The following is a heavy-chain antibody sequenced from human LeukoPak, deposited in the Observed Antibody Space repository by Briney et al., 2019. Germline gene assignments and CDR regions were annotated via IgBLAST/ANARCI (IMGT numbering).Heavy chain of an antibody. CDR1: GYTFTGHY. D-gene: IGHD3-3*01. V-gene: IGHV1-2*02. CDR2: INPNSGGT. J-gene: IGHJ5*02. Sequence: GASVKVSCKASGYTFTGHYMHWERHAPGQGLEWMRWINPNSGGTKYAQKFQGRVTLTRDTSISTAYMELSRLRCDDTAVYYCARSYDFWSGPPFDPWGQGTLVTVSS. CDR3: ARSYDFWSGPPFDP.